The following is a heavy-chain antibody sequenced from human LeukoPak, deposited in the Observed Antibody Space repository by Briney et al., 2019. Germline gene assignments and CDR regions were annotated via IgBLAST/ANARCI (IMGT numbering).Heavy chain of an antibody. CDR3: ARDMSEKYTADY. Sequence: GGSLRLSCAAYGFPFRTHAMHWVRQAPGKGLEWVAFISFDGNTKYYSDSVRGRFPISRDNSKNPLYLQMNSLRPEDTAVYYCARDMSEKYTADYWGQGTLVTVSS. D-gene: IGHD1-1*01. J-gene: IGHJ4*02. V-gene: IGHV3-30*07. CDR1: GFPFRTHA. CDR2: ISFDGNTK.